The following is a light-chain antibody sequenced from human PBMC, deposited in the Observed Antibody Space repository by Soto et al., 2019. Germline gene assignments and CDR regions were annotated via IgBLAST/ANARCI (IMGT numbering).Light chain of an antibody. CDR1: QSVSSY. Sequence: EIVLTRSPATLSLSPGERATLSCRASQSVSSYLAWYQQKPGQAPRLLIYGASSRATGIPDRFSGSGSGTDFTLTISRLEPEDFAVYYCQQYGSSPPTFGQGTKVDIK. CDR2: GAS. V-gene: IGKV3-20*01. CDR3: QQYGSSPPT. J-gene: IGKJ1*01.